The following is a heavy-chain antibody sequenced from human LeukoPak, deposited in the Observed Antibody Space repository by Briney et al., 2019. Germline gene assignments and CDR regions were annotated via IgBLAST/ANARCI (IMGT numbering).Heavy chain of an antibody. D-gene: IGHD3-3*02. CDR1: GFIFIGYG. CDR3: AKEGAASWDVDV. V-gene: IGHV3-30*02. Sequence: GGSLRLSCAASGFIFIGYGMHWVRQAPGKGAEGVAFIRPDGDNKNYADSAKGRFMISRENSKNTVDLQMNSLRGDDTAMYYCAKEGAASWDVDVWGKGTTVTVSS. J-gene: IGHJ6*04. CDR2: IRPDGDNK.